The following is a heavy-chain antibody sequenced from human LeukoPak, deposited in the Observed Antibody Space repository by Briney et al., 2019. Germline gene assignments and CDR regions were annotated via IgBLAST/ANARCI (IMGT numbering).Heavy chain of an antibody. CDR3: AKDAPSGSHRYYFDY. V-gene: IGHV3-23*01. Sequence: GGSLRLSCAASGFTFINYAMTWVRLTPGKGLEWVADTSGSGATTFYADSVKGRFTISRDNSKNTLYLQMNSLRAEDTAVYYCAKDAPSGSHRYYFDYWGQGTLVTVSS. D-gene: IGHD1-26*01. CDR2: TSGSGATT. CDR1: GFTFINYA. J-gene: IGHJ4*02.